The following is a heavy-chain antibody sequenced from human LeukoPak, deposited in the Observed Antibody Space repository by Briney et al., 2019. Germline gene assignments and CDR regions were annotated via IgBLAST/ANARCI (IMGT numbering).Heavy chain of an antibody. V-gene: IGHV3-7*01. CDR1: GFTFSSYW. CDR2: IKQDGSEK. J-gene: IGHJ4*02. CDR3: ARNSLTRFGGYDFWSGDFDY. Sequence: GGSLGLSCAASGFTFSSYWMSWVRQAPGKGLEWVANIKQDGSEKYYVDSVKGRFTISRDNAKNSLYLQMNSLRAEDTAVYYCARNSLTRFGGYDFWSGDFDYWGQGTLVTVSS. D-gene: IGHD3-3*01.